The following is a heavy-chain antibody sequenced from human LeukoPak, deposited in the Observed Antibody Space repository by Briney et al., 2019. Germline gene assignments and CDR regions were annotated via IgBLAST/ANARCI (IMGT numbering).Heavy chain of an antibody. CDR2: IYSGGST. V-gene: IGHV3-66*01. D-gene: IGHD3-10*01. CDR3: AKDLHYGSADY. Sequence: GGSLRLSCAASEFSVGSNYMAWVRQAPGKGLEWVSLIYSGGSTYYADSVKGRFTISRDNAKNALYLQMNSLRAEDTAVYYCAKDLHYGSADYWGQGTLVTVSS. J-gene: IGHJ4*02. CDR1: EFSVGSNY.